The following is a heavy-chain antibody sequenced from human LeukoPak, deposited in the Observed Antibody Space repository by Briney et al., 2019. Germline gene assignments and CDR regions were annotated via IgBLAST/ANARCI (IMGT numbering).Heavy chain of an antibody. CDR3: ARALGDQPDYYYGMDV. J-gene: IGHJ6*02. D-gene: IGHD2-2*01. V-gene: IGHV3-30*03. CDR2: ISYDGSNK. Sequence: GGSLRLSCAASGFTFSSYVMHWVRQAPGKGLEWVAVISYDGSNKYYADSVKGRFTISRDNADNSLFLQMNSLRAEDTAVYYCARALGDQPDYYYGMDVWGQGTTVTVSS. CDR1: GFTFSSYV.